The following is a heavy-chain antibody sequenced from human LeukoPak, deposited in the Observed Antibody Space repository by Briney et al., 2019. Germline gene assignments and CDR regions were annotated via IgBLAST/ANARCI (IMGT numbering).Heavy chain of an antibody. CDR1: GGTFSSYA. J-gene: IGHJ4*02. CDR2: IIPIFGTA. D-gene: IGHD2-15*01. V-gene: IGHV1-69*13. Sequence: SVKVSCKASGGTFSSYAISWVRQAPGQGLEWMGGIIPIFGTANYAQKFQGRVTITADESTSTAYMELSSLRSEDTAVYYCARGGPYCSGGSCYSDEFDYWGQGTLVTVSS. CDR3: ARGGPYCSGGSCYSDEFDY.